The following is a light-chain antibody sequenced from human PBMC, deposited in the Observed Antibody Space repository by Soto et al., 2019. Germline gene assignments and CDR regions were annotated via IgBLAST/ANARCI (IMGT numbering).Light chain of an antibody. Sequence: QSVLTQPPSASGIPGQRVTISCSGSASSIGSNSVKWYQQLPGTAPKLLIYASNQRPSGVPDRFSGSKSGSSASLAITGFQSDDEADYYCSSWDDNLRGLLFGGGTKLTVL. V-gene: IGLV1-44*01. J-gene: IGLJ2*01. CDR3: SSWDDNLRGLL. CDR1: ASSIGSNS. CDR2: ASN.